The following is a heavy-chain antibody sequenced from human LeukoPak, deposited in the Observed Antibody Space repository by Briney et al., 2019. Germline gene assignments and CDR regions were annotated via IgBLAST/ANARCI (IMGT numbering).Heavy chain of an antibody. V-gene: IGHV4-39*07. CDR3: ARRYRGYDSSGYYYYYYYMDV. CDR1: GGSISSSSYY. D-gene: IGHD3-22*01. J-gene: IGHJ6*03. Sequence: PSETLSLTCTVSGGSISSSSYYWGWIRQPPGKGLEWIGSIYYSGSTYYNPSLKSRVTISVDTSKNQFSLKLSSVTAADTAVYYCARRYRGYDSSGYYYYYYYMDVWGKGTTVTISS. CDR2: IYYSGST.